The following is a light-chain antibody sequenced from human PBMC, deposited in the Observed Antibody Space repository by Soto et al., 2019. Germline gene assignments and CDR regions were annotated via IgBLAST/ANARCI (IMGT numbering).Light chain of an antibody. V-gene: IGKV3-20*01. Sequence: EVELTPSAGAVSLSPRERAALSCRASQSVSSSYLAWYQQKPGQAPRLLIYGASSRATGIPDRFSGSGSGTDFTLTISRLEPEDFAVYYCQQYGRTFGQGAKVENK. CDR2: GAS. CDR3: QQYGRT. CDR1: QSVSSSY. J-gene: IGKJ1*01.